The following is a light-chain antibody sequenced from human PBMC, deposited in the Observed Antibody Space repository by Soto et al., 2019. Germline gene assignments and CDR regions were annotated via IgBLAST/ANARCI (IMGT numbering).Light chain of an antibody. V-gene: IGKV3D-15*01. J-gene: IGKJ2*01. CDR1: QSVDND. CDR2: DAS. CDR3: QQYNNWPPMST. Sequence: EIVMTQSPATLSVSPGDRATLSCRASQSVDNDLAWYQQKPGQPPRLLIYDASTRATGIPARFSGSQSGTEFTLTISSLLSEDFVIYYCQQYNNWPPMSTFGQGTKLEMK.